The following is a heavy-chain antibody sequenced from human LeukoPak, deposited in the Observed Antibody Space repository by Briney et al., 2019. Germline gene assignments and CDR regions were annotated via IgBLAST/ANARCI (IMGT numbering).Heavy chain of an antibody. CDR3: ARDSLYAFDI. CDR2: ITGSSNI. CDR1: GGSISSSSYY. J-gene: IGHJ3*02. Sequence: HPSETLSLTCTVSGGSISSSSYYWGWVRQAPGKGLEWVSYITGSSNIYYADSVKGRFTISRDNAKNSLYLQMNSLRDEDTAVYYCARDSLYAFDIWGQGTMVTVSS. D-gene: IGHD2-8*01. V-gene: IGHV3-48*02.